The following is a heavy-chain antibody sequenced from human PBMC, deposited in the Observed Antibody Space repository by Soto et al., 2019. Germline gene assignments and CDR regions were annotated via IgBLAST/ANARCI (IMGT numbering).Heavy chain of an antibody. V-gene: IGHV3-23*01. J-gene: IGHJ6*02. CDR1: GFSFSGYW. CDR2: IIGSGGST. CDR3: AKTNGENFYGMDV. Sequence: PGGSLRLSCAASGFSFSGYWMSWVRQAPGKGLEWVSAIIGSGGSTYYADSVKGRFTISRDNSKNTLYLQMNSLRAEDTAVYYCAKTNGENFYGMDVWGQGTTVTVSS.